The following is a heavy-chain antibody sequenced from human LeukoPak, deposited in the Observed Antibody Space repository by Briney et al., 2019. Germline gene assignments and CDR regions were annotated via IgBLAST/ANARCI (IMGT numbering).Heavy chain of an antibody. CDR2: IKQDGSEK. J-gene: IGHJ4*02. Sequence: GGSLRLSCAASGFTFSSYWMSWVRQAPGKGLEWVANIKQDGSEKYYMDSVKGRFTISRDNAKNSLYLQMNSLRAEDTAVYYCARGIAAAGDYYSDYWGQGTLVTVSS. CDR1: GFTFSSYW. D-gene: IGHD6-13*01. V-gene: IGHV3-7*01. CDR3: ARGIAAAGDYYSDY.